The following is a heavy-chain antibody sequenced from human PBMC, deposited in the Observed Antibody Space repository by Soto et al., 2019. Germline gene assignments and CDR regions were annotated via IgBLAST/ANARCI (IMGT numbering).Heavy chain of an antibody. V-gene: IGHV1-18*01. CDR2: ISAHNGNT. CDR1: GYTFTSYG. Sequence: QVHLVQSGAEVKKPGASVKVSCKGSGYTFTSYGITWVRQAPGQGLEWMGWISAHNGNTNYAQKPQGRVTGTRDTSTSTAHMEPRSLRSDDTAVYYCARGRYGDYWGQGALVTVSS. J-gene: IGHJ4*02. D-gene: IGHD1-1*01. CDR3: ARGRYGDY.